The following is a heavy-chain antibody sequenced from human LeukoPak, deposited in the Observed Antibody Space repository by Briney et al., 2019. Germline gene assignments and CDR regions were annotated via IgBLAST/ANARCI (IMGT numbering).Heavy chain of an antibody. D-gene: IGHD6-19*01. Sequence: PRGSLRLSCAASGFTFSSYAMSWVRQAPGKGLEWVSAISGSSGSTYYADSVKGRFTISRDNSKNTLYLQMNSLRAEDTAVYYCAKGYSSGWTYYYCYYGMDVWGQGTTVTVSS. CDR3: AKGYSSGWTYYYCYYGMDV. J-gene: IGHJ6*02. V-gene: IGHV3-23*01. CDR1: GFTFSSYA. CDR2: ISGSSGST.